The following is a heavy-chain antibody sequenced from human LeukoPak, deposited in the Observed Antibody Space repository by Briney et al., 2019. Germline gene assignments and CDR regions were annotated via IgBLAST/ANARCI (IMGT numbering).Heavy chain of an antibody. CDR1: GGSISSGGYY. CDR3: ARGSVYTSSWHPY. CDR2: IYYSGST. D-gene: IGHD6-13*01. J-gene: IGHJ1*01. V-gene: IGHV4-31*03. Sequence: SQTLSLTCTVSGGSISSGGYYWSWIRQHPGKGLEWIGYIYYSGSTNYNPSLKSRVTISVDTSRNQFSLKLSSVTAADTAVYYCARGSVYTSSWHPYWGQGTLVTVSS.